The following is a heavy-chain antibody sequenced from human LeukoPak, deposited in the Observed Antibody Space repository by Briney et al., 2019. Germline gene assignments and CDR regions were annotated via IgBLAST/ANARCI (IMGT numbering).Heavy chain of an antibody. Sequence: GASVKVSCKASEGTFSSYAISWVRQAPGQGLEWMGGIIPIFGTANYAQKFQGRVTITTDESTGTAYMELSSLRSEDTAVYYCARGSSSGPPDYYYYMDVWGKGTTVTVSS. J-gene: IGHJ6*03. CDR1: EGTFSSYA. V-gene: IGHV1-69*05. D-gene: IGHD6-19*01. CDR3: ARGSSSGPPDYYYYMDV. CDR2: IIPIFGTA.